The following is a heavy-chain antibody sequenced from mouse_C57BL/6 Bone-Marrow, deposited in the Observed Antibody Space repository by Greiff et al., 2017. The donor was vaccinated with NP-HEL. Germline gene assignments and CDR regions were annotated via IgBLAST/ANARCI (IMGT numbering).Heavy chain of an antibody. CDR2: IDPSDSYT. Sequence: QVQLQQPGAELVMPGASVKLSCKASGYTFTSYWMHWVKQRPGQGLEWIGEIDPSDSYTNYNQKFKGKSTLTVDKSSSTAYMQLSSLTSEDSAVYYCARGVVGYWYFDVWGTGTTVTVSS. D-gene: IGHD1-1*01. J-gene: IGHJ1*03. CDR3: ARGVVGYWYFDV. CDR1: GYTFTSYW. V-gene: IGHV1-69*01.